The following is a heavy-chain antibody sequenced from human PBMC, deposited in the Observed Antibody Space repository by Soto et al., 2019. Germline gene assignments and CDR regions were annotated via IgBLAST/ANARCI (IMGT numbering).Heavy chain of an antibody. CDR1: GYTFTSYG. Sequence: QVQLVQSGAEVKKPGGTMKVSCKASGYTFTSYGISWVRQAPGQGLEWMGWISAYNGNTNYAQKLQGRVTMTTDTSTSTVYMELRSLRSDDTAVYYCARASGSSYWFDPWGQGTLVTVSS. CDR3: ARASGSSYWFDP. CDR2: ISAYNGNT. V-gene: IGHV1-18*01. D-gene: IGHD1-26*01. J-gene: IGHJ5*02.